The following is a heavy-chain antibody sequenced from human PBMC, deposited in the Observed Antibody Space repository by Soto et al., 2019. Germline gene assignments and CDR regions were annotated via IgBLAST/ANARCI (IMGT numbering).Heavy chain of an antibody. D-gene: IGHD3-9*01. CDR3: AKDVGWLSVTYYYYGMDV. CDR2: ISYDGSNK. Sequence: QVQLVESGGGVVQPGRSLRLSCAASGFTFSSYGMHWVRQAPGKGLEWVAVISYDGSNKYYADSVKGRFTISRDNSKNTLYLQMNSLRAEDTAVYYCAKDVGWLSVTYYYYGMDVWGQGTTVTVSS. J-gene: IGHJ6*02. CDR1: GFTFSSYG. V-gene: IGHV3-30*18.